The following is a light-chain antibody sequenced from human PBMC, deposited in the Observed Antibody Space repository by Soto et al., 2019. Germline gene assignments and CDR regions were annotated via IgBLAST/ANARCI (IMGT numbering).Light chain of an antibody. CDR3: CSYAGSSTWV. CDR2: EGS. CDR1: SSDVGTYNL. Sequence: QSALTQPASVSGSPGRSITISCTGTSSDVGTYNLVSWYQQHPGKAPKLMIYEGSKRPSGVSNRFSGSKSGNTASLTISGLHAEDEADYYCCSYAGSSTWVFGGGTKLTVL. V-gene: IGLV2-23*01. J-gene: IGLJ2*01.